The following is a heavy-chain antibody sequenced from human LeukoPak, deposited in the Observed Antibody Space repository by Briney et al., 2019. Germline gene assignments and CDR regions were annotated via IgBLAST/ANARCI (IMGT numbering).Heavy chain of an antibody. CDR2: IYYSVST. D-gene: IGHD4-17*01. CDR3: ASETADTSGTVRYDCNGMDV. V-gene: IGHV4-39*07. J-gene: IGHJ6*02. Sequence: LPETLCLTCTLSGGSISSSSYYWGWVRQPPGKGPGWIWRIYYSVSTSYNPPLKSGVTISEDTSKTQFSLKLSSVTAADTPVYYCASETADTSGTVRYDCNGMDVWGQGTTVTVSS. CDR1: GGSISSSSYY.